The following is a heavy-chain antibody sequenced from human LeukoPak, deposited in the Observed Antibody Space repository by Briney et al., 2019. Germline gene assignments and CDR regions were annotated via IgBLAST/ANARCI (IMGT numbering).Heavy chain of an antibody. V-gene: IGHV3-11*01. D-gene: IGHD2-21*01. CDR1: GFTFSDYY. Sequence: GGSLRLSCAASGFTFSDYYMSWIRQAPGKGLEWISYITSSGSTIYYTDSVKGRFTVSRDNAKNSLYLQMNSLRAEDTAVYFCARHIEAATALHYWGQGTLVTVSS. CDR3: ARHIEAATALHY. J-gene: IGHJ4*02. CDR2: ITSSGSTI.